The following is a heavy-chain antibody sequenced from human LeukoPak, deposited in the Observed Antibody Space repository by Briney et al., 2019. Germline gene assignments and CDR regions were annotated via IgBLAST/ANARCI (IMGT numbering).Heavy chain of an antibody. CDR3: ARAFWVDRRFYF. J-gene: IGHJ4*02. V-gene: IGHV4-34*01. CDR1: GVSFSGYY. CDR2: INHSGST. Sequence: PSETLSLTCAVYGVSFSGYYWSWLRQPPGKGLDWLGEINHSGSTNYNPSLKSRVTISVDTSKNQCSLKLSSVTAADTAVYYCARAFWVDRRFYFWGQGTLVTVSS. D-gene: IGHD7-27*01.